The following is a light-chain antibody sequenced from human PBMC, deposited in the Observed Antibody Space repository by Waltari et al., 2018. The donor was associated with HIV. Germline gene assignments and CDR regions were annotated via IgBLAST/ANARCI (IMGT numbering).Light chain of an antibody. V-gene: IGLV1-47*01. J-gene: IGLJ1*01. Sequence: QSVLTQPPSASGTPGQRVTLSCSGTTSNAGSNFVSWYQQLPGTAPKLLIYRDNRRPSGVPVRFSGSKSGASASLAISGLRSEDEADYYCATWDGSLGGAYVFGAGTKVSVL. CDR3: ATWDGSLGGAYV. CDR1: TSNAGSNF. CDR2: RDN.